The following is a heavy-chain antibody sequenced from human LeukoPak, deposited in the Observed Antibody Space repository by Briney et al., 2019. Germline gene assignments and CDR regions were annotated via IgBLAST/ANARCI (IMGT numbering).Heavy chain of an antibody. J-gene: IGHJ4*02. CDR2: IYYSGST. CDR3: ARSRGYSSGWHFTGD. Sequence: SETLSLTCTVSGGSISSYYWSWIRQPPGKGLEWIGYIYYSGSTNYNPSLKSRVTISVDTSKNQFSLKLSSVTAADTAVYYCARSRGYSSGWHFTGDWGQGTLVTVSS. V-gene: IGHV4-59*08. CDR1: GGSISSYY. D-gene: IGHD6-19*01.